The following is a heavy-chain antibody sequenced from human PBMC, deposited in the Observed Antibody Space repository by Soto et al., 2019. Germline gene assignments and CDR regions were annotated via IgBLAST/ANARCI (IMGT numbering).Heavy chain of an antibody. D-gene: IGHD6-19*01. CDR1: GGSFSGYY. CDR2: IKHSGST. CDR3: ARDSLGIAVLGTGRSKNNWFDP. Sequence: QVQVQQWGAGLLKASETLSLTCAVYGGSFSGYYWSWIRQPPGKGLEWIGEIKHSGSTNYNPSLQRRVTISIDTSKNQFALKLSSVTAADTAIYYCARDSLGIAVLGTGRSKNNWFDPWGQGTLVTVSS. J-gene: IGHJ5*02. V-gene: IGHV4-34*01.